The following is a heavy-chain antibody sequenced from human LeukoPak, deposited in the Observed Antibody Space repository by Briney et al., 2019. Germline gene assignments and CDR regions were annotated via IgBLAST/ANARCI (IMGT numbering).Heavy chain of an antibody. CDR1: GFTFSSYA. CDR2: ISNNGGST. J-gene: IGHJ4*02. V-gene: IGHV3-64*01. CDR3: ARDLGYGGSLDY. Sequence: GGSLRLSCAASGFTFSSYAMHWVRQAPGKGLEYVSTISNNGGSTYYANSVKGRFTISRDNSKNTLYLQMGSLRAEDMAVYYCARDLGYGGSLDYWGQGTLVTVSS. D-gene: IGHD4-23*01.